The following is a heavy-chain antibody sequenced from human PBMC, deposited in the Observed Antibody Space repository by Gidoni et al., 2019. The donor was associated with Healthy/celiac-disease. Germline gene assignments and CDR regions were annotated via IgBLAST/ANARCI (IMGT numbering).Heavy chain of an antibody. CDR2: IYYSGST. V-gene: IGHV4-39*01. CDR3: TRIVVVPAEEAWFDP. Sequence: QLQLQESGPGLVKPSEPLSLTCTVSGGSISSSSYYWGWIRQPPGKGLEWIGSIYYSGSTYYNPSLKSRVTISVDTSKNQFSLKLSSVTAADTAVYYCTRIVVVPAEEAWFDPWGQGTLVTVSS. D-gene: IGHD2-2*01. CDR1: GGSISSSSYY. J-gene: IGHJ5*02.